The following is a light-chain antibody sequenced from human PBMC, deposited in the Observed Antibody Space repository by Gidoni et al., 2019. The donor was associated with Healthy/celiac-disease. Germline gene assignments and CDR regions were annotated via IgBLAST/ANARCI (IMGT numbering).Light chain of an antibody. CDR1: QSVLYSSNNKNY. CDR3: QQYYSTPRT. V-gene: IGKV4-1*01. CDR2: WAS. J-gene: IGKJ1*01. Sequence: IVMTQSPDSLAVSLGARATINCKSSQSVLYSSNNKNYLAWYQQKPGQPPKLLIYWASTRESGVPDRFSGSGPGTDFTLTISSLQAEDVAVYYCQQYYSTPRTFGQGTKVEIK.